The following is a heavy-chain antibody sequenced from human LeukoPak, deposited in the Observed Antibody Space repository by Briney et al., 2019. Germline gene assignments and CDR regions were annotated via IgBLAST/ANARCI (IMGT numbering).Heavy chain of an antibody. CDR2: IYYSGST. Sequence: SETLSLTCTVSGGSISSGGYYWSWIRQHPGKGLEWIGYIYYSGSTYYNPSLKSRVTISVDTSKNQFSLKLSSVTAADTAVYYCASMLGSCSSTSCPSFDPWGQGTLVTVSS. CDR1: GGSISSGGYY. J-gene: IGHJ5*02. D-gene: IGHD2-2*01. CDR3: ASMLGSCSSTSCPSFDP. V-gene: IGHV4-31*03.